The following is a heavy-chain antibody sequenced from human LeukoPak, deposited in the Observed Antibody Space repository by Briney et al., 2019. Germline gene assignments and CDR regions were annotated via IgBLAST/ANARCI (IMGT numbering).Heavy chain of an antibody. Sequence: GGSLRLSCAASGFIFSSYAMSWVRQAPGKGLEWVAVISYDGSNKYYADSVKGRFTISRDNSKNTLYLQMNSLRAEDTAVYYCARGEGSGLDDYGDSNFDYWGQGTLVTVSS. V-gene: IGHV3-30*04. J-gene: IGHJ4*02. CDR3: ARGEGSGLDDYGDSNFDY. CDR1: GFIFSSYA. CDR2: ISYDGSNK. D-gene: IGHD4-17*01.